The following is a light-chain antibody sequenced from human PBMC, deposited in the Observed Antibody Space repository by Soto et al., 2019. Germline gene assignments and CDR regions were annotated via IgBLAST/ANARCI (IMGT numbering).Light chain of an antibody. V-gene: IGKV1-39*01. CDR1: QTISTY. Sequence: DIQMTQSPSSLSASIGDRVTITCRASQTISTYLNWYQQQPGKAPKLLIYAASTLQSGVPSRFSGSGSGTECTLTISSLPPEDFASYCCQQSYISPWTFGQGTKVEIK. J-gene: IGKJ1*01. CDR3: QQSYISPWT. CDR2: AAS.